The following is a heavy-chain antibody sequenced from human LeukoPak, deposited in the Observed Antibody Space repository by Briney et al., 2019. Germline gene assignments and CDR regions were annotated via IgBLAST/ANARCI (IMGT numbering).Heavy chain of an antibody. CDR2: IYYSGST. J-gene: IGHJ3*02. CDR1: GGSISSYY. Sequence: SETLSLTCTVSGGSISSYYWSWIRQPPGKGLEWIGYIYYSGSTNHNPSLKSRVTISVDTSKNQFSLKLSSVTAADTAVYYCATGIAAQDAFDIWGQGTMVTVSS. V-gene: IGHV4-59*01. CDR3: ATGIAAQDAFDI. D-gene: IGHD6-13*01.